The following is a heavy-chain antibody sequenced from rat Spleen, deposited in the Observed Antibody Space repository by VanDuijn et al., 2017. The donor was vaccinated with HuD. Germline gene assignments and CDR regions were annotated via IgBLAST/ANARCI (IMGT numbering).Heavy chain of an antibody. CDR3: ARSVPGYNPYVMDA. CDR2: IWSNGGT. CDR1: GFSLTGNN. D-gene: IGHD1-4*01. V-gene: IGHV2-1*01. J-gene: IGHJ4*01. Sequence: QVQLKESGPGLVQPSQTLSLTCTVSGFSLTGNNVYWVRQPPGKGLEWMGVIWSNGGTDYNSAIKSRLSISRDTSKSQVFLKMNSLQTEDTAMYFCARSVPGYNPYVMDAWGQGASVTVSS.